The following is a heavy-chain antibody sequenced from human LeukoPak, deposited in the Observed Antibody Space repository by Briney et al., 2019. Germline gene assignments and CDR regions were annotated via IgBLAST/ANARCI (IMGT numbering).Heavy chain of an antibody. D-gene: IGHD3-22*01. Sequence: ASVKVSFKASGYTFTGYYMHWVRQAPGQGLELMGWINPNSGGTNCAQKFQGRVTMTRDTSISTAYMELSRLRSDDTAVYYCARDVDSSGYSGGFQHWGQGTLVTVSS. V-gene: IGHV1-2*02. CDR2: INPNSGGT. CDR3: ARDVDSSGYSGGFQH. J-gene: IGHJ1*01. CDR1: GYTFTGYY.